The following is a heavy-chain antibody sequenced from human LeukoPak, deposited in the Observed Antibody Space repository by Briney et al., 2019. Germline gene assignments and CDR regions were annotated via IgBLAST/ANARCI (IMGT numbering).Heavy chain of an antibody. CDR3: AVGATSYYYYMDV. CDR2: ISAYNGNT. V-gene: IGHV1-18*01. CDR1: GYTFTSYG. J-gene: IGHJ6*03. D-gene: IGHD1-26*01. Sequence: ASVTVSCKSSGYTFTSYGISWVRQAPGQGLEWMGWISAYNGNTNYAQKLQGRVTMTTDTSTSTAYMELRSLRSDDTAVYYCAVGATSYYYYMDVWGKGTTVTVSS.